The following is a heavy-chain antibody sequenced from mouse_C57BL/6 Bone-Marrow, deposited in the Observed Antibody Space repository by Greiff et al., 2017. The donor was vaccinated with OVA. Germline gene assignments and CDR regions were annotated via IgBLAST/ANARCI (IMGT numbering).Heavy chain of an antibody. J-gene: IGHJ2*01. Sequence: QVQLQQPGAELVMPGASVKLSCKASGYTFTSYWMHWVKQRPGQGLEWIGEIDPSDSYTNYNQKFKGKSTLTVDKSSSTAYMQLSSLTSEDAAVYYCAREGNWDGYFDDWGQGTTLTVSS. CDR1: GYTFTSYW. CDR3: AREGNWDGYFDD. CDR2: IDPSDSYT. V-gene: IGHV1-69*01. D-gene: IGHD4-1*01.